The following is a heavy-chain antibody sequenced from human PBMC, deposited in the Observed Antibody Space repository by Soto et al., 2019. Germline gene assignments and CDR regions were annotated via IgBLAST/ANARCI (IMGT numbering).Heavy chain of an antibody. V-gene: IGHV4-31*03. CDR2: IFYLSTT. D-gene: IGHD3-22*01. Sequence: SETLSLTCTVSGASVKTGGYYWTWIRQFPGKGLERMGYIFYLSTTYYNPSLASRVAMSLDLSKNQFSLRLTSVTAADTAVYCCARELDYEDSSCDPPSPWFDPWGQGTLVTVAS. CDR1: GASVKTGGYY. CDR3: ARELDYEDSSCDPPSPWFDP. J-gene: IGHJ5*02.